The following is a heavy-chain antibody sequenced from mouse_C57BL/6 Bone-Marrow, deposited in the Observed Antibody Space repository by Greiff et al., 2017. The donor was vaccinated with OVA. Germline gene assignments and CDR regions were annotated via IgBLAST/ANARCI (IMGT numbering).Heavy chain of an antibody. Sequence: QVQLQQPGAELVKPGASVKMSCKASGYTFTSYWITWVKQRPGQGLEWIGDIYPGSGSTNYNEKFKSKATLTVDTSSSTAYMQLSSLTSEDSAVYYCARLNYSKGYAMDYWGQGTSVTVSS. CDR2: IYPGSGST. D-gene: IGHD2-5*01. CDR3: ARLNYSKGYAMDY. J-gene: IGHJ4*01. CDR1: GYTFTSYW. V-gene: IGHV1-55*01.